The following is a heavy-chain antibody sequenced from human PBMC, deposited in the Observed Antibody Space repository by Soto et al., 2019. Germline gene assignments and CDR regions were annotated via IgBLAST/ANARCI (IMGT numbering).Heavy chain of an antibody. V-gene: IGHV4-34*01. J-gene: IGHJ4*02. CDR2: IHHSGDT. CDR1: GGSFSAYY. CDR3: ARSGELLLRHYFDY. D-gene: IGHD1-26*01. Sequence: QVQLQQWGAGLLKPSETLSLTCAVYGGSFSAYYWSWIRQPPGKGLEWIGEIHHSGDTNYIPSLKRRVSISVDTAKNQFSLNLRSVTAADSAVYYCARSGELLLRHYFDYWGQGTLVTVSS.